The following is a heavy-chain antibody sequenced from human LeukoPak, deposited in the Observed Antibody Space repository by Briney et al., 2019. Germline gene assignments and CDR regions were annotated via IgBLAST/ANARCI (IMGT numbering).Heavy chain of an antibody. CDR1: GGSFSGYY. CDR3: ARGYCSSTSCYGEYFQH. Sequence: PSETLSLTCAVYGGSFSGYYWSWIRQPPGKGLEWIGEINHSRSTNYNPSLKSRVTISVDTSKNQFSLKLSSVTAADTAVYYCARGYCSSTSCYGEYFQHWGQGTLVTVSS. V-gene: IGHV4-34*01. CDR2: INHSRST. J-gene: IGHJ1*01. D-gene: IGHD2-2*01.